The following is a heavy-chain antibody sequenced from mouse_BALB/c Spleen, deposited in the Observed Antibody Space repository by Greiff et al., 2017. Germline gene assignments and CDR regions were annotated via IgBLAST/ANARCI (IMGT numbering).Heavy chain of an antibody. J-gene: IGHJ4*01. CDR1: GYSFTDYI. Sequence: EVQLQQSGPELVKPGASVKISCKASGYSFTDYIMLWVKQSHGKSLEWIGNINPYYGSTSYNLKFKGKATLTVDKSSSTAYMQLNSLTSEDSAVYYCARSDYYGSTYAMDYWGQGTSVTVSS. CDR3: ARSDYYGSTYAMDY. V-gene: IGHV1-39*01. D-gene: IGHD1-1*01. CDR2: INPYYGST.